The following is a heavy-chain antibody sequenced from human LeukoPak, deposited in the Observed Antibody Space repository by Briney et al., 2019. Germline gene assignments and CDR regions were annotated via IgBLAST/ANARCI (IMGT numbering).Heavy chain of an antibody. CDR2: ITSSSSYA. D-gene: IGHD4-17*01. J-gene: IGHJ4*02. Sequence: GGSLRLSCAASGFTFSSYSMNWVRQAPGKRLEWVSSITSSSSYAFYADSVKGRFTISRDNSKNTLYLQMSSLRADDTAVYYCARATASRFDYWGQGTLVTVSS. V-gene: IGHV3-21*01. CDR1: GFTFSSYS. CDR3: ARATASRFDY.